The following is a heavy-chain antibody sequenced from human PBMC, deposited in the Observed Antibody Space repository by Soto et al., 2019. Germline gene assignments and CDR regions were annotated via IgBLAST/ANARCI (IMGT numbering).Heavy chain of an antibody. CDR1: GGTFSSYA. Sequence: QVQLVQSGAEVKKPGSSVKVSCKASGGTFSSYAISWVRQAPGQGLEWMGGIIPIFGTANYAQKFQGRVTITADESTSTAYMELSSLRSEDTAVYYCAREAITMVRGVIRGDDAFDIWGQGTMVTVSS. V-gene: IGHV1-69*01. D-gene: IGHD3-10*01. J-gene: IGHJ3*02. CDR3: AREAITMVRGVIRGDDAFDI. CDR2: IIPIFGTA.